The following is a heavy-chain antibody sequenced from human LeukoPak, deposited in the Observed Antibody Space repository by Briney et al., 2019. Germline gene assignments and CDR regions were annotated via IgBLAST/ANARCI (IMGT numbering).Heavy chain of an antibody. J-gene: IGHJ4*02. CDR1: GFTFSSYE. CDR3: AVCRNWPTFDY. CDR2: ISGSGGTT. D-gene: IGHD1-20*01. Sequence: GGSLRLSCAASGFTFSSYEMSWVRQAPGKGLEWVSAISGSGGTTYYAVSVKGRFTISRDNSRNTLYLQMNSLRAEDTAVYYCAVCRNWPTFDYWGQGTLVTVSS. V-gene: IGHV3-23*01.